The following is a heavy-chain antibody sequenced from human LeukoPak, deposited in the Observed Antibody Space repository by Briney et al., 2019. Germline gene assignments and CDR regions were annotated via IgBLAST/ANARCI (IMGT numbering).Heavy chain of an antibody. CDR1: GDSISSNNW. Sequence: SGTLSLTCAVSGDSISSNNWWCWVRQPPGKGLEWIGEIYYSGSTTYNPSLKSRVTMSVDKSKNQVSLKLSSVTAADTALYYCAREHNYGSGSYYIDYWGQGTLVTVSS. CDR2: IYYSGST. J-gene: IGHJ4*02. V-gene: IGHV4-4*02. CDR3: AREHNYGSGSYYIDY. D-gene: IGHD3-10*01.